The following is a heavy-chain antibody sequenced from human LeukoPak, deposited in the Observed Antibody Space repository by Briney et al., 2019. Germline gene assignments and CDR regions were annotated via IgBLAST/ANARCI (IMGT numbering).Heavy chain of an antibody. CDR1: GFTFSSYG. J-gene: IGHJ4*02. CDR2: IRYVGSNK. D-gene: IGHD2-2*01. V-gene: IGHV3-30*02. CDR3: AKDGDCSSTSCYPGYFDY. Sequence: GGSLRLSCAASGFTFSSYGMHWVRQAPGKGLEWVAFIRYVGSNKYYADSVKGRFTISRDNSKNTLYLQMNSLRAEDTAVYYCAKDGDCSSTSCYPGYFDYWGQGTLVTVSS.